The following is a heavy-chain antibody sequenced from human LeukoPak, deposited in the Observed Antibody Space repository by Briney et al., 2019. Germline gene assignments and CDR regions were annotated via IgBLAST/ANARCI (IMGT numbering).Heavy chain of an antibody. D-gene: IGHD6-19*01. V-gene: IGHV1-69*02. CDR3: ARSLKAAVAPRDV. Sequence: ASVKVSCKASGGTFSSYTISWVRQAPGQGLEWMGRIIPILGIANYAQKFQGRVTITADKSTSTAYMELRSLRSDDTAVYYCARSLKAAVAPRDVWGKGTTVTVSS. CDR2: IIPILGIA. CDR1: GGTFSSYT. J-gene: IGHJ6*04.